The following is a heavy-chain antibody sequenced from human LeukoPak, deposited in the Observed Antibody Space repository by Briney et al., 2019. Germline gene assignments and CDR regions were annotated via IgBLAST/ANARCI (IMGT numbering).Heavy chain of an antibody. J-gene: IGHJ4*02. CDR1: GFTFDDYA. Sequence: GGSLRLSCAASGFTFDDYAMHWVRQAPGKGLEWVSGISWNSGSIGYADSVKGRFTISRDNAKNSLYLQMNSLRAEDTALYYCTNSTYNWFFDYWGQGTLVTVSS. D-gene: IGHD1-1*01. V-gene: IGHV3-9*01. CDR3: TNSTYNWFFDY. CDR2: ISWNSGSI.